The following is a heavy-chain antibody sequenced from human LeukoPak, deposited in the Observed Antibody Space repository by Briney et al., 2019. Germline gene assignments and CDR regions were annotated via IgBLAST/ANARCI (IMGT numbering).Heavy chain of an antibody. Sequence: SETLSLTCTVSGGSISSYDWSWIRQPPGKGLEWSGYIYYSGSTNYNPSLKSRVNISVDTSNNQSSLKLSSVTAADTAVYYCATSGWRDDNDYWGQGTLVTVSS. CDR3: ATSGWRDDNDY. D-gene: IGHD6-19*01. CDR2: IYYSGST. V-gene: IGHV4-59*08. J-gene: IGHJ4*02. CDR1: GGSISSYD.